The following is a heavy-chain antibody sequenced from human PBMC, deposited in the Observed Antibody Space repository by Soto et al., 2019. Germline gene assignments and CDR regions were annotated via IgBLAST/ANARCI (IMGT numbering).Heavy chain of an antibody. J-gene: IGHJ4*02. Sequence: GGSLRLSCAASGFTFSDYAMNWVRQAPGKGLEWVSGIRETSSDTYYTNSVRGRFTMSRDNSKNTIYLQMTSLSAEDTAVYYCAISKAGPGGYNDYWGQGTLVTVSS. V-gene: IGHV3-23*01. CDR3: AISKAGPGGYNDY. CDR1: GFTFSDYA. D-gene: IGHD5-12*01. CDR2: IRETSSDT.